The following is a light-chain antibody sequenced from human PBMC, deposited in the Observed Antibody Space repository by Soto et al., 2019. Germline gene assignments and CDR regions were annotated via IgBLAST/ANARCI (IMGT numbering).Light chain of an antibody. Sequence: QSVLTQPPSASGTPGQRVTISCSGSTSNIGSHPVNWYQQLPGTAPKLLIYITNQRPSGVPDRFSGSKSGTSASLAISGPQSEDEADYYCSAWDGSLNGGVFGGGTKLTVL. CDR2: ITN. V-gene: IGLV1-44*01. J-gene: IGLJ3*02. CDR1: TSNIGSHP. CDR3: SAWDGSLNGGV.